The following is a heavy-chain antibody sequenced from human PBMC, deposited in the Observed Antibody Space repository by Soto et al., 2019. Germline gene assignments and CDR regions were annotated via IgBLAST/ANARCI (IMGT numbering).Heavy chain of an antibody. J-gene: IGHJ6*02. V-gene: IGHV1-69*13. CDR1: GGTFSSYA. D-gene: IGHD5-18*01. CDR2: IIPIFGTA. CDR3: ARVWSDESCGYGNGMDV. Sequence: SVKVSCKASGGTFSSYAISWVRQAPGQGLEWMGGIIPIFGTANYAQKFQGRVTITADESTSTAYMELSSLRSEDTAVYYCARVWSDESCGYGNGMDVWGQGTTVTVSS.